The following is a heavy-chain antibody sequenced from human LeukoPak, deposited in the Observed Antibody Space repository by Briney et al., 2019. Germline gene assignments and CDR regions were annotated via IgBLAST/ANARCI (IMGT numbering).Heavy chain of an antibody. CDR2: IGGGDT. D-gene: IGHD2-21*01. CDR3: AKDWIPYNRVFDCFDF. Sequence: GGSLRLSCATSGFTFNIFAMTWVRQAPGKGLEWVSTIGGGDTYYSGSVKGRFTISGDDSRSTVYLQMNSLRAEDTAVYYCAKDWIPYNRVFDCFDFWGQGTLVTVSS. J-gene: IGHJ4*02. CDR1: GFTFNIFA. V-gene: IGHV3-23*01.